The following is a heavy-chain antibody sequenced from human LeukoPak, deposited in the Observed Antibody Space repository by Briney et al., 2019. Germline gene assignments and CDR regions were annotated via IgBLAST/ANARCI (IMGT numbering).Heavy chain of an antibody. V-gene: IGHV3-30*04. D-gene: IGHD2-2*01. CDR3: AKALRVVSYYFDY. CDR2: ISNDGSNK. J-gene: IGHJ4*02. Sequence: GGSLRLSCAASGFTFSSYAMHWVRQAPGKGLEWVAVISNDGSNKYYADSVKGRFTISRDNSKNTLYLQMNSLRAEDTAVYYCAKALRVVSYYFDYWGQGTLVTVSS. CDR1: GFTFSSYA.